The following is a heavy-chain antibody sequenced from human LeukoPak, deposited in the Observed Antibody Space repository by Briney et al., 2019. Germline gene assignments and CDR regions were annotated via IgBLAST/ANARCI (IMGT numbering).Heavy chain of an antibody. D-gene: IGHD2-2*01. CDR3: ARDSSSTSCYVD. V-gene: IGHV3-20*04. J-gene: IGHJ4*02. Sequence: GGSLRLPCAASGFTFDDYGMSWVRQPPGKGLEWVSGINWNGGSTGYADSVKGRFTISRDNAKNSLYLQMNSLRAEDTAVYYCARDSSSTSCYVDWGQGTLVTVSS. CDR2: INWNGGST. CDR1: GFTFDDYG.